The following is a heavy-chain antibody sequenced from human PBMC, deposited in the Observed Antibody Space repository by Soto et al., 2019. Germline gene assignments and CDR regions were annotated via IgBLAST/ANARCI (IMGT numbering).Heavy chain of an antibody. Sequence: EVQLLESGGGLVQPGGSLRLSCAASGFTFNNFAMTWVRQAPGKGLEWVSAISGGGDTTSYADSLKGRFTVSRDGSKNTLYLPMSRLRAEDTALYYCAKGRGGSGSLSPRVEFWGQGTLVTVSS. CDR2: ISGGGDTT. CDR3: AKGRGGSGSLSPRVEF. V-gene: IGHV3-23*01. J-gene: IGHJ4*02. CDR1: GFTFNNFA. D-gene: IGHD3-10*01.